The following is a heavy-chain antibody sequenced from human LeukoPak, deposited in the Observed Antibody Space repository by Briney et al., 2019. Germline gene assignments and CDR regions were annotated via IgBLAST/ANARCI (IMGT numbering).Heavy chain of an antibody. CDR2: IYSGGST. V-gene: IGHV3-53*01. D-gene: IGHD2-15*01. CDR3: ARYCSGGSCDFYDAFDI. CDR1: GFTVSSNY. J-gene: IGHJ3*02. Sequence: GGSLRLSCAASGFTVSSNYMSWVRQAPGKGLEWVSVIYSGGSTYYADSVKGRFTISRDNSKNTLYLQMNSLRAEDTAVYYCARYCSGGSCDFYDAFDIWGQGTMVTVSS.